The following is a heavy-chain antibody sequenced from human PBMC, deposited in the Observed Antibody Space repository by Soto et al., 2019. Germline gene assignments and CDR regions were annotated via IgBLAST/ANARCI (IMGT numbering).Heavy chain of an antibody. Sequence: QVQLVQSGAEVKKPGSSVKVSCKASGGTFSSYSINWVRQAPGQGLEWMGEIIPIFGTANYAQKSEGRVTITADESTSTAYMELSSLRSEDTAVYYCARDGRRHSGGIDYWGQGTLVTVSS. CDR2: IIPIFGTA. CDR1: GGTFSSYS. CDR3: ARDGRRHSGGIDY. V-gene: IGHV1-69*01. D-gene: IGHD3-16*01. J-gene: IGHJ4*02.